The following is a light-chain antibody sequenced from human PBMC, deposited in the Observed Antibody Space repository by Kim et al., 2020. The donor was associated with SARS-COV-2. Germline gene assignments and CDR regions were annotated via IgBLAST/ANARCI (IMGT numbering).Light chain of an antibody. Sequence: SYELTQPPSVSVSPGQTASITCSGDKLGDKYACWYQQKPGQSPVLVIYQDSKRPSGIPERFSGSNSGNTATLTISGTQAMVEADYYCQAWDSSTVAFGGG. CDR3: QAWDSSTVA. CDR1: KLGDKY. CDR2: QDS. J-gene: IGLJ2*01. V-gene: IGLV3-1*01.